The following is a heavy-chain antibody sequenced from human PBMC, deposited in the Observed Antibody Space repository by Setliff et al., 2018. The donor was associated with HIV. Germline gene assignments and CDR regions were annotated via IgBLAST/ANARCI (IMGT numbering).Heavy chain of an antibody. CDR1: AGSFSGYS. D-gene: IGHD2-15*01. Sequence: SETLSLTCGVDAGSFSGYSWSWIRQSPGQGLEWNGEVSRGGSTTYNPSLTGRVSVSVDTSKSQFSLKLTNVTAADAAVYYCARAVCPSLNCYSFFNYWGHGSLVTVSS. CDR3: ARAVCPSLNCYSFFNY. CDR2: VSRGGST. J-gene: IGHJ4*01. V-gene: IGHV4-34*01.